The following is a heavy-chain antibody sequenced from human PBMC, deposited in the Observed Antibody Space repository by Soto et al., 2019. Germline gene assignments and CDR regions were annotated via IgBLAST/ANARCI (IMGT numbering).Heavy chain of an antibody. CDR2: ISGSGGST. Sequence: GGSLRLSCAASGFTFSSYAMSWVRQTPGKGLEWVSAISGSGGSTYYADSVKGRFTISRDNSKNTLYLQMNSLRAEDTAVYYCATMVRGVPADYWGQGTLVTVSS. J-gene: IGHJ4*02. CDR1: GFTFSSYA. D-gene: IGHD3-10*01. CDR3: ATMVRGVPADY. V-gene: IGHV3-23*01.